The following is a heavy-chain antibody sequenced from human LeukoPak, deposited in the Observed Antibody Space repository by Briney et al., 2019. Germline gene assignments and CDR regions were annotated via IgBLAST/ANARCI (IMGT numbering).Heavy chain of an antibody. V-gene: IGHV4-39*01. D-gene: IGHD5-12*01. CDR3: ARSPDVDIVAVDY. J-gene: IGHJ4*02. CDR2: IYYSGST. CDR1: GGSISSSSYY. Sequence: SETLSLTCTVSGGSISSSSYYWGWIRQPPGKGLEWIGSIYYSGSTYYNPSLKSRVTISVDTSKNQFSLKLSSVTAADTAVYYCARSPDVDIVAVDYWGQGTLVTVSS.